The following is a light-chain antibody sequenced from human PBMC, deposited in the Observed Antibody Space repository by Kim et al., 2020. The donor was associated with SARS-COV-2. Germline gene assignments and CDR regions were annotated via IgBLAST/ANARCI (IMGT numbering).Light chain of an antibody. Sequence: GQSITISCTGTSSDVGIYNYVSWYQQHPGKAPTLMIYEVNKRPSGVSNRFSGSKSVNTASLTISGLQAEDEADYYCCSYAGNSIVVFGGGTQLTVL. CDR3: CSYAGNSIVV. V-gene: IGLV2-23*02. J-gene: IGLJ3*02. CDR1: SSDVGIYNY. CDR2: EVN.